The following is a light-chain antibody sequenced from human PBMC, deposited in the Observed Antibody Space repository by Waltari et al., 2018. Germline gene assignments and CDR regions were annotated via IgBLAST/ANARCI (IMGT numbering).Light chain of an antibody. CDR3: QSADSSGPL. Sequence: SYELTQPPPVSVSQGQTARITCSGDALPKQYAYWYQQKPGQAPVLVIYKDSERPSGIPERFSGSSSGTTVTLTISGVQAEDEADYYCQSADSSGPLFGGGTKLTVL. J-gene: IGLJ2*01. CDR2: KDS. V-gene: IGLV3-25*03. CDR1: ALPKQY.